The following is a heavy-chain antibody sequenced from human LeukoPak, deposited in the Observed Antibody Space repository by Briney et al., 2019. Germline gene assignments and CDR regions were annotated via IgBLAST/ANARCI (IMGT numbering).Heavy chain of an antibody. D-gene: IGHD2-15*01. V-gene: IGHV4-38-2*02. CDR2: IYHSGST. CDR3: ARDHCSGGSCYPGWFDP. Sequence: SETLSLTCTVSGYSISSGYYWGWIRQPPGKGLEWIGSIYHSGSTYYNPSLKSRVTISVDTSKNQFSLKLSSVTAADTAVYYCARDHCSGGSCYPGWFDPWGQGTLVTVSS. J-gene: IGHJ5*02. CDR1: GYSISSGYY.